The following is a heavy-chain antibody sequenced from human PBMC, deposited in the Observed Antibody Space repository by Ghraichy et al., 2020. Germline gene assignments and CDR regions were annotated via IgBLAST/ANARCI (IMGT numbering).Heavy chain of an antibody. D-gene: IGHD6-19*01. CDR2: ISGGGVGT. Sequence: GSLRLSCAASGFTFSSYAMSWVRQAPGKGLEWVSHISGGGVGTYYADSVKGRFTISRDNSKNTMYLQMNSLRAEDTAVYYCAKDRGSGWYLIRLDSFDIWGQGTMVTVSS. V-gene: IGHV3-23*01. CDR3: AKDRGSGWYLIRLDSFDI. J-gene: IGHJ3*02. CDR1: GFTFSSYA.